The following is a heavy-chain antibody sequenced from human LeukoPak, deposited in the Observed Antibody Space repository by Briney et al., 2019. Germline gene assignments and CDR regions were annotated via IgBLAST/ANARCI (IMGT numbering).Heavy chain of an antibody. J-gene: IGHJ5*02. D-gene: IGHD3-10*01. Sequence: GASVKVSCKASGYTFTGYYMHWVRQAPGQGLEWMGRINPDSGGTNYAQKFQGRVTKTRDTSISTAYMELSRLRSDDTAVYYCAREPATMVRGVLLGRFDPWGQGTLVTVSS. V-gene: IGHV1-2*06. CDR3: AREPATMVRGVLLGRFDP. CDR2: INPDSGGT. CDR1: GYTFTGYY.